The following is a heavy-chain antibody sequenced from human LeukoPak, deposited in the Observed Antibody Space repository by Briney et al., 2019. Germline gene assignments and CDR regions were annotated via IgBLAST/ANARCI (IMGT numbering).Heavy chain of an antibody. Sequence: PGGSLRLSCAASGFTFSSYAMSWVRQAPGKGLEWVSSISSSSSYIYYADSVKGRFTISRDNAKNSLYLQMNSLRAEDTAVYYCASGPFSPQPRFDPWGQGTLVTVSS. D-gene: IGHD2/OR15-2a*01. CDR3: ASGPFSPQPRFDP. J-gene: IGHJ5*02. V-gene: IGHV3-21*01. CDR2: ISSSSSYI. CDR1: GFTFSSYA.